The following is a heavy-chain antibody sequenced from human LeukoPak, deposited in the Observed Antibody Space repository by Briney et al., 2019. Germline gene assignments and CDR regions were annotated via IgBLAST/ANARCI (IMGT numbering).Heavy chain of an antibody. V-gene: IGHV3-48*01. CDR3: ARDVEYYDFWSGYFTPTAFDI. CDR1: GFTFSSYS. D-gene: IGHD3-3*01. CDR2: ISSSSSTI. J-gene: IGHJ3*02. Sequence: GGSLRLSCAASGFTFSSYSMNWVRQAPGKGLEWVSYISSSSSTIYYADSVKGRFTISRDNAKNSLYLQMNSLGAEDTAVYYCARDVEYYDFWSGYFTPTAFDIWGQGTMVTVSS.